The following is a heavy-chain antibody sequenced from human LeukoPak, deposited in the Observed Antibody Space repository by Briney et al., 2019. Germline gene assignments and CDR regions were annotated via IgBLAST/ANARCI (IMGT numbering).Heavy chain of an antibody. CDR2: IKSKTDGGTT. D-gene: IGHD6-6*01. V-gene: IGHV3-15*01. CDR3: TTESIAARPFDY. Sequence: GGSLRLSCAASGFTFSNAWMSWVRQAPGKGLEWVGRIKSKTDGGTTDYAAPVKGRFTISRDDSKNTLYLQMNSLKTEDTAVYYSTTESIAARPFDYWGQGTLVTVSS. J-gene: IGHJ4*02. CDR1: GFTFSNAW.